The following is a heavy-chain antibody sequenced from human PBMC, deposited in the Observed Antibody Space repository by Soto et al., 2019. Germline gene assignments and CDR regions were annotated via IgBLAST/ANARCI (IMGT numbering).Heavy chain of an antibody. Sequence: ASVKVSCKASGYTFASCAISWVRQAPGQGLEWMGGIFTHNGNTYYAQKLQGRVTMTTDTSTSTAYMELRSLRSDDTAVYYCARDRVAGYCSSTSCPEGWFDPWGQGTLVTVSS. CDR1: GYTFASCA. CDR2: IFTHNGNT. D-gene: IGHD2-2*01. CDR3: ARDRVAGYCSSTSCPEGWFDP. J-gene: IGHJ5*02. V-gene: IGHV1-18*01.